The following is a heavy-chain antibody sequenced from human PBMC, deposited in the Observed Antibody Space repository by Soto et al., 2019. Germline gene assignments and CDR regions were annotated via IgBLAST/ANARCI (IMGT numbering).Heavy chain of an antibody. CDR2: ISAYNGNT. Sequence: ASVKVSCKASGYTFTSYGISWVRQAPGQGLEWMGWISAYNGNTNYAQKFQGRVTMTEDTSTDTAYMELSSLRSEDTAVYYCATDVTMIVVAHDAFDIWGQGTMVTVSS. D-gene: IGHD3-22*01. J-gene: IGHJ3*02. CDR3: ATDVTMIVVAHDAFDI. V-gene: IGHV1-18*01. CDR1: GYTFTSYG.